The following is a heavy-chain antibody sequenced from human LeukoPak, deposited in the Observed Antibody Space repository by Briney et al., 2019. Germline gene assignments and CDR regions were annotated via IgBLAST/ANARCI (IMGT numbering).Heavy chain of an antibody. V-gene: IGHV4-59*01. CDR3: ARDRFRYPFDY. D-gene: IGHD1-26*01. J-gene: IGHJ4*02. CDR2: IYYSGST. Sequence: SETLSLTCTVSGGSISSYYWSWIRQPPGKGLEWIGYIYYSGSTNYNPSLKSRVTISVDTSKNQFSLKLSSVTAADTAVYYCARDRFRYPFDYWGQGTLVTVSS. CDR1: GGSISSYY.